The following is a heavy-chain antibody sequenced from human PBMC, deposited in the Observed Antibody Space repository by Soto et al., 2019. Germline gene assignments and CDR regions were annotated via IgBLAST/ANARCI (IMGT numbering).Heavy chain of an antibody. CDR1: GGSMTSYY. Sequence: PSETLSLTCTVSGGSMTSYYWSWIRQPPGKGLEWIGYIYYSGSTNYNPSLKSRVTISVDTSKNQFSLKLSSLTAGDTAGYFFSRGPPPRYSGSYYWWFDPWGQGTLVTVSS. CDR2: IYYSGST. J-gene: IGHJ5*02. D-gene: IGHD1-26*01. CDR3: SRGPPPRYSGSYYWWFDP. V-gene: IGHV4-59*01.